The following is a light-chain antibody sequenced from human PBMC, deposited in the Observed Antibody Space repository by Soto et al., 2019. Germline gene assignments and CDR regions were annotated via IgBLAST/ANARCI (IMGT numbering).Light chain of an antibody. Sequence: QSALTQPPSASGSPGQSVTISCTGTSSDVGGYGYVSWYQQHPGKAPKLMIFEVTNRASGVPNRFSGSKSGNTASLTVSGLQAEDEADYYCSSYAGINTDVVFGGGTKVTVL. CDR1: SSDVGGYGY. CDR3: SSYAGINTDVV. V-gene: IGLV2-8*01. CDR2: EVT. J-gene: IGLJ2*01.